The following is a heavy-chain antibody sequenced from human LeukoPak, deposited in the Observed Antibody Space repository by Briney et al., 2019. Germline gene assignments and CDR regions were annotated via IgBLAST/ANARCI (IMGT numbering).Heavy chain of an antibody. Sequence: ASVKVSCKASGYTFTSYAISWVRQAPGQGLEWMGWISAYNGNTNYAQKYQGRVTMTRDTSISTAYMELSRLRSDDTAVYYCARDSSSWYGDYWGQGTLVTVSS. V-gene: IGHV1-18*01. CDR1: GYTFTSYA. CDR3: ARDSSSWYGDY. CDR2: ISAYNGNT. J-gene: IGHJ4*02. D-gene: IGHD6-13*01.